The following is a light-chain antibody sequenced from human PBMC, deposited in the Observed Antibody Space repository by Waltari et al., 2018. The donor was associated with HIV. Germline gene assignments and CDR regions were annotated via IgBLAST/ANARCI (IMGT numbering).Light chain of an antibody. Sequence: QSALTQPPSVSGAPGQRVTISCTGNRSNLGAGFFGRWYQHIPGTAPKLLVYSTNNRPSVVPDRFSGAKYGTSASLVITGLQAEDEADYYCKSYDSSLRASVFGGGTKLTVL. CDR2: STN. V-gene: IGLV1-40*01. CDR3: KSYDSSLRASV. J-gene: IGLJ2*01. CDR1: RSNLGAGFF.